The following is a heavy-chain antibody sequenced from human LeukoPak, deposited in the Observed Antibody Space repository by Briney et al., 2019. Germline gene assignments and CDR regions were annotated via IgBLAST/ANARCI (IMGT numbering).Heavy chain of an antibody. J-gene: IGHJ4*02. Sequence: VGSLRLSCAASGFTFSTYGMHWVRQAPGKGLEWVAVISYDGSNKYYADSVKGRFTISRDNSKNTLYLQMNSLRAEDTAVYYCAKDVREYSYGLFDYWGQGTLVTVSS. CDR3: AKDVREYSYGLFDY. D-gene: IGHD5-18*01. CDR1: GFTFSTYG. CDR2: ISYDGSNK. V-gene: IGHV3-30*18.